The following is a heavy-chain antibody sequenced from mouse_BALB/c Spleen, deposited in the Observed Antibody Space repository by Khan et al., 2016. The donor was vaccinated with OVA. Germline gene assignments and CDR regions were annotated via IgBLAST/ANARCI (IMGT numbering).Heavy chain of an antibody. CDR2: ISGDSNTI. CDR3: ARSYFYGYYFDQ. J-gene: IGHJ2*01. CDR1: GFTFSSFG. D-gene: IGHD1-1*01. Sequence: EVELVESGGGLVQPGGSRKLSCVASGFTFSSFGMHWVRQAPEKGLEWVAYISGDSNTIYYTDTVMGRFTIPRDNPKNTLFLQMTSLRSEDMAMYYCARSYFYGYYFDQWGQGTTLTVSS. V-gene: IGHV5-17*02.